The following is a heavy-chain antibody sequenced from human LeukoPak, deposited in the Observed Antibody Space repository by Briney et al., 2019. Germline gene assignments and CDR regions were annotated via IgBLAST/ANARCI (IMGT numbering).Heavy chain of an antibody. CDR2: IYYSGST. D-gene: IGHD4-17*01. J-gene: IGHJ4*02. CDR3: VRLSPGVTTMSYFDY. V-gene: IGHV4-59*08. CDR1: GGSISSYY. Sequence: SETLSLTCTVSGGSISSYYWSWIRQPPGKGLEWIGYIYYSGSTNHNLSLESRVIISVDTSKNQFSLKLSSVTAADTAVYYCVRLSPGVTTMSYFDYWGQGTLVTVSS.